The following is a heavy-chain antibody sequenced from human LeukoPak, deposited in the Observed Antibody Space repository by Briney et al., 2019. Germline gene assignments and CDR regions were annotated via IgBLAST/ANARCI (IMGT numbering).Heavy chain of an antibody. CDR3: ARDRGCSSTSCSDAFDI. V-gene: IGHV4-59*01. Sequence: KPSETLSLTCTVSGGSISSYYWSWIRQPPGKGLEWIGYIYYSGSTSYNPSLKSRVTISVDTSKNQFSLKLSSVTAADTAVYYCARDRGCSSTSCSDAFDIWGQGTMVTVSS. CDR1: GGSISSYY. CDR2: IYYSGST. J-gene: IGHJ3*02. D-gene: IGHD2-2*01.